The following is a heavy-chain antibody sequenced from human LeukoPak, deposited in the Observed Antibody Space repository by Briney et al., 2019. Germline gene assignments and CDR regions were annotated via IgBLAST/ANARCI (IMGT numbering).Heavy chain of an antibody. CDR2: IRSKVDGGTT. J-gene: IGHJ4*02. CDR1: GITFTNAW. D-gene: IGHD5-12*01. CDR3: TDQLRF. Sequence: GGSLRLSCAASGITFTNAWMSWVCQAPGKGLEWVGRIRSKVDGGTTDYAAPVKGRFTISRDDSKDMLYLQMNSLKTEDTAVYYCTDQLRFGGQGTLVIVSS. V-gene: IGHV3-15*01.